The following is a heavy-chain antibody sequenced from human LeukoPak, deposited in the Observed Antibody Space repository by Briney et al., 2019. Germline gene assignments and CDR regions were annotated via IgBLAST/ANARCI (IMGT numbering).Heavy chain of an antibody. V-gene: IGHV3-9*01. CDR3: VRGNFGPAQWFDP. Sequence: GGSLRLSCAASGFTFDDYAMHWVRQVPGKGLEWVSGISWNSGSTGYAGSVKGRFTMSRDNTKNSLCLQMNSLTPDDTALYYCVRGNFGPAQWFDPWGQGTLVTVSS. CDR1: GFTFDDYA. J-gene: IGHJ5*02. CDR2: ISWNSGST. D-gene: IGHD3/OR15-3a*01.